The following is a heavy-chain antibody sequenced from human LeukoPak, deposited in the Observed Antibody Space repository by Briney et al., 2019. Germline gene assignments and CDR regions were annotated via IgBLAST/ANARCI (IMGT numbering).Heavy chain of an antibody. CDR3: AKEGGVIPPRIPAADYYYYYMDV. V-gene: IGHV3-23*01. J-gene: IGHJ6*03. Sequence: PGGSLRLSCAASGFTFSNVWMSWVRQAPGKGLEWVSAISGSGGSTYYADSVKGRFTISRDNSKNTLYLQMNSLRAEDTAVYYCAKEGGVIPPRIPAADYYYYYMDVWGKGTTVTVSS. D-gene: IGHD6-13*01. CDR1: GFTFSNVW. CDR2: ISGSGGST.